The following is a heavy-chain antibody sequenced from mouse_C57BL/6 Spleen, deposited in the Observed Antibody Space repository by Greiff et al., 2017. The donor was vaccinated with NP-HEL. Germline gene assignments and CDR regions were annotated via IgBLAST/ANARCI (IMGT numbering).Heavy chain of an antibody. V-gene: IGHV7-3*01. J-gene: IGHJ2*01. CDR1: GFTFTDYY. D-gene: IGHD2-1*01. CDR3: ARYRPYGNYFDY. Sequence: EVKLMESGGGLVQPGGSLSLSCAASGFTFTDYYMSWVRQPPGKALEWLGFIRNKANGYTTEYSASVKGRFTISRDNSQSILYLQMNALRAEDSATYYCARYRPYGNYFDYWGQGTTLTVSS. CDR2: IRNKANGYTT.